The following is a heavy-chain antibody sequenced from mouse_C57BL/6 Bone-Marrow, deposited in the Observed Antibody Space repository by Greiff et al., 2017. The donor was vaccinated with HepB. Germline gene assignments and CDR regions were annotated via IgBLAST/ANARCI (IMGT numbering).Heavy chain of an antibody. CDR3: GRCFSYWYFDV. J-gene: IGHJ1*03. Sequence: EVQLQQSGPELVKPGASVKISCKASGYTFTDYYMNWVKQSHGKSLEWIGDINPNNGGTSYNQKFKGKATLTVDKSSSTAYMVLRSLTSEDSAFYYCGRCFSYWYFDVWGTGTTVTVAS. CDR2: INPNNGGT. V-gene: IGHV1-26*01. CDR1: GYTFTDYY.